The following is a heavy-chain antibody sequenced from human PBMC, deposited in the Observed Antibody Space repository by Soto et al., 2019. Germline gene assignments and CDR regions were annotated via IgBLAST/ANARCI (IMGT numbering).Heavy chain of an antibody. CDR3: ARAFFYQGSDSRGYSFDAFEF. CDR1: GYTFTSSG. V-gene: IGHV1-18*01. Sequence: QVQLVQSGAEVKKPGASVTVSCKASGYTFTSSGMSWVRQAPGQGLEWMGWISAHTGSSEYAQRFQGRVTMTTDRSTSTAYMELRSLRSDDTAVYYCARAFFYQGSDSRGYSFDAFEFWGPGKLVTVSP. CDR2: ISAHTGSS. D-gene: IGHD3-22*01. J-gene: IGHJ3*01.